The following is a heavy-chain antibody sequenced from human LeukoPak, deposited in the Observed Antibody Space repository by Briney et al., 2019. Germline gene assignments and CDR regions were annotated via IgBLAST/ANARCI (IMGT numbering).Heavy chain of an antibody. J-gene: IGHJ4*02. V-gene: IGHV4-39*01. D-gene: IGHD1-26*01. CDR3: ARLLGGSFYFDY. CDR1: GDSISSHIYF. Sequence: PSETLSLTCTVSGDSISSHIYFWGWIRQPPGKGLEWIGSFYYSGNTYYNPSLKSRVTISGDTSKRQFSLKLSSVTAADTAVYYCARLLGGSFYFDYWGQGALVTVSS. CDR2: FYYSGNT.